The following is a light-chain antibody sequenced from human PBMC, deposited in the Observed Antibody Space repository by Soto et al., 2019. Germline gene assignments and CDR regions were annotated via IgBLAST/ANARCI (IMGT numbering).Light chain of an antibody. Sequence: QSALTQPASVSGSPGQSITISCTGSGRDIGAYDYVSWYQKHPGKAPKLLIYGVNNRPSGVSYRFSASKAAFTASLTISGLQAEDEAHYYCSSYTTSYFYVFGPGTQLTVL. CDR2: GVN. J-gene: IGLJ7*01. V-gene: IGLV2-14*01. CDR3: SSYTTSYFYV. CDR1: GRDIGAYDY.